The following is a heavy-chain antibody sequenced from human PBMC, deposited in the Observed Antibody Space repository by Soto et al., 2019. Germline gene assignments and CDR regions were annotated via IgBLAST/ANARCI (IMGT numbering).Heavy chain of an antibody. Sequence: GGSLRLSCAASGFTFSSYAMSGVRQAPGKWLEWVSAISGSGGSTYYADSVKGRFTISRDNSKNTLYLQMKSLRTEDTAVYYCEKDLDSGSYYDYWGQGTLVTVSS. CDR1: GFTFSSYA. V-gene: IGHV3-23*01. J-gene: IGHJ4*02. D-gene: IGHD1-26*01. CDR2: ISGSGGST. CDR3: EKDLDSGSYYDY.